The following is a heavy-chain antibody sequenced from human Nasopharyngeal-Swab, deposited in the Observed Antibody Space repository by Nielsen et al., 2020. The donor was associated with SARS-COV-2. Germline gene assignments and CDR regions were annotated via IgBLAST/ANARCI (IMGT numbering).Heavy chain of an antibody. V-gene: IGHV1-18*01. D-gene: IGHD6-19*01. CDR2: ISAYNGNT. J-gene: IGHJ4*02. CDR1: GYTFTSYG. Sequence: ASVKVSCKASGYTFTSYGISWVRQAPGQGLEWMVWISAYNGNTTYAQKLQGRVTMTTDTSTSTAYMELRSLRSDDTAVYYCARMVYSSGTAPEYYFDYWGQGTLVTVSS. CDR3: ARMVYSSGTAPEYYFDY.